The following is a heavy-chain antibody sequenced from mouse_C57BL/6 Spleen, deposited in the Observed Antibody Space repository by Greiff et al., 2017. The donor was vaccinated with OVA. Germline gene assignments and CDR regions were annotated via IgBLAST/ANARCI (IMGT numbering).Heavy chain of an antibody. CDR1: GYTFTSYW. J-gene: IGHJ2*01. Sequence: QVQLQQPGAELVKPGSSVKMSCKASGYTFTSYWMTWVKQRPVQGLEWIGNIYPSDGGTHYNQKFKGKATLTVDKSSSTAYMQLSSLTSEDSAVYYCAQIAQANFDDWGKGTTLTVSS. V-gene: IGHV1-61*01. CDR3: AQIAQANFDD. D-gene: IGHD3-2*02. CDR2: IYPSDGGT.